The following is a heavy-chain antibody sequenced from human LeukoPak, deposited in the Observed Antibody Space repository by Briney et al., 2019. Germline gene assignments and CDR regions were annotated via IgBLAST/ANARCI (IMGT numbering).Heavy chain of an antibody. Sequence: PGGSLRLSCAASGFTFSSYWMSWVRQAPGKGLEWVANIKQDGSNKYYADSVKGRFTISRDNSKNTLYLQMNSLRAEDTAVYYCAKDRLGYWGQGTLVTVSS. CDR2: IKQDGSNK. V-gene: IGHV3-7*01. D-gene: IGHD6-19*01. CDR1: GFTFSSYW. J-gene: IGHJ4*02. CDR3: AKDRLGY.